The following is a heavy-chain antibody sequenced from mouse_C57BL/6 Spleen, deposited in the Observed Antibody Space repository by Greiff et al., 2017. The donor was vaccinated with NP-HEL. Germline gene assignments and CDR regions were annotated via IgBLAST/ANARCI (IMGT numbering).Heavy chain of an antibody. J-gene: IGHJ2*01. Sequence: EVKLMESGGGLVQPGGSLSLSCAASGFTFTDYYMSWVRQPPGKALEWLGFIRNKANGYTTEYSASVKGRFTISRDTSQSILYLQMNALRAEDSATYYCARYDSSGTLFDYWGQGTTLTVSS. CDR2: IRNKANGYTT. CDR3: ARYDSSGTLFDY. CDR1: GFTFTDYY. V-gene: IGHV7-3*01. D-gene: IGHD4-1*01.